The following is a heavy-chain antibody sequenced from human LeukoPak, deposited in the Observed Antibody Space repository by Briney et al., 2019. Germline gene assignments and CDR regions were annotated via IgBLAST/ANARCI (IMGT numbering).Heavy chain of an antibody. J-gene: IGHJ3*02. CDR3: ARDLYSSGWTDAFDI. CDR2: ISSSGSTI. D-gene: IGHD6-19*01. CDR1: GFTFSDYY. Sequence: GGSLRLSCAASGFTFSDYYMNWIRQAPGKGLEWVSYISSSGSTIYYADSVKGRFTISRDNAKNSLYLQMNSLRADDTAVYYCARDLYSSGWTDAFDIWGQGTTVTVSS. V-gene: IGHV3-11*01.